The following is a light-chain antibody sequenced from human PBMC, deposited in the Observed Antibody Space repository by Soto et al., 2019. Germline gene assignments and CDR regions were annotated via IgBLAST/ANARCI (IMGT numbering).Light chain of an antibody. J-gene: IGKJ1*01. Sequence: DIVMTQSPLSLPVTPGEPASISCSSSQSLLHSNGYNYLDWYLQKPGQSPQLLIYFGSYRASGVPDRFSGSGSGTDFTLKIRRVEAEDVGVYYCMQSQQSPPTFGQGTKVDI. V-gene: IGKV2-28*01. CDR1: QSLLHSNGYNY. CDR2: FGS. CDR3: MQSQQSPPT.